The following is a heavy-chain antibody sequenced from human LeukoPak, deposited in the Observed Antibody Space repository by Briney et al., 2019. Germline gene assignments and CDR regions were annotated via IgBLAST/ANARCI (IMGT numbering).Heavy chain of an antibody. CDR2: IYTSGST. CDR1: GGSISSGSYY. V-gene: IGHV4-61*02. Sequence: SQTLSLTCTVSGGSISSGSYYWSWIRQPAGKGLEWIGRIYTSGSTNYNPPLKSRVTISVDTSKNQFSLKLSSVTAADTAVYYCARGQSYDFWSGLDAFDIWGQGTMVTVSS. CDR3: ARGQSYDFWSGLDAFDI. J-gene: IGHJ3*02. D-gene: IGHD3-3*01.